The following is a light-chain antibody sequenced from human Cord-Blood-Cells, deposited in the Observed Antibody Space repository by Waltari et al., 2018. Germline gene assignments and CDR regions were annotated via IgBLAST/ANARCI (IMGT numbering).Light chain of an antibody. CDR1: SSDVGSYNL. V-gene: IGLV2-23*02. Sequence: QSALTQPASVSGSPGQSITISCTGTSSDVGSYNLVSWYQQHPGKAPKLMIYEVSKRPSGVSKRFSGSKSGNTASLTISGLQAEDEADYYCCSDAGSSSVVFGGGTKLTVL. CDR2: EVS. CDR3: CSDAGSSSVV. J-gene: IGLJ2*01.